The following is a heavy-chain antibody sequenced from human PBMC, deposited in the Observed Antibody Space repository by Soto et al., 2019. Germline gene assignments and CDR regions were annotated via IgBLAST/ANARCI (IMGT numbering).Heavy chain of an antibody. V-gene: IGHV3-48*01. J-gene: IGHJ4*02. CDR1: GFTFSTYS. D-gene: IGHD2-8*02. CDR2: ISSTGNTI. Sequence: EVQVVESGGGLVQPGGSLRLSCAASGFTFSTYSMNWVRQAPGKGLEWVSYISSTGNTIYYPDSVKGRFTISRDTAKKSLYLQMNSLRAEDTAVYYCARSGYFDYWSQGTLVTVSS. CDR3: ARSGYFDY.